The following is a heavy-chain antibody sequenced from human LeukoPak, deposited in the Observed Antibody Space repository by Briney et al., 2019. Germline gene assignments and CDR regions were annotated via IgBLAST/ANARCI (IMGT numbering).Heavy chain of an antibody. D-gene: IGHD1-26*01. CDR3: AKGGPVSGNYYFFDY. CDR2: IGASDGST. CDR1: GFTFSSYA. J-gene: IGHJ4*02. Sequence: PGGSLRLSCAASGFTFSSYAMNWVRQAPGKGLEWVSAIGASDGSTYYADSVKGRFTISRDNSKNTLYLQMNDLRAEDTAVYYCAKGGPVSGNYYFFDYWGQGTLVTVSS. V-gene: IGHV3-23*01.